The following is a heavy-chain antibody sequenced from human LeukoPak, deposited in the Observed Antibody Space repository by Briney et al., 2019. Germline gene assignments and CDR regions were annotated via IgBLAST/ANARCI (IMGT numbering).Heavy chain of an antibody. V-gene: IGHV1-69*13. CDR2: IIPIFGTA. CDR3: ARDRDIVAKSDTFDI. Sequence: EASVKVSCKASGGTFSSYAISWVRQAPGQGLEWMGGIIPIFGTANYAQKFQGRVTITADESTSTAYMELSSLRSEDTAVYYCARDRDIVAKSDTFDIWGQGTMVTVSS. J-gene: IGHJ3*02. CDR1: GGTFSSYA. D-gene: IGHD2-15*01.